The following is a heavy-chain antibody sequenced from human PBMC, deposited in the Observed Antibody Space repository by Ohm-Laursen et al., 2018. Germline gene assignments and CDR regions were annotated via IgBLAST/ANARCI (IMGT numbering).Heavy chain of an antibody. V-gene: IGHV4-59*01. CDR3: ARDRPTAITGFDY. CDR1: GGSISNYY. D-gene: IGHD2-21*02. J-gene: IGHJ4*02. CDR2: IYYSGST. Sequence: SETLSLTCTVSGGSISNYYWNWIRQPPGKGLEWIGYIYYSGSTNYNPSLKSRVTISIDTSKNQFSLKLSSVTAADTAVYYCARDRPTAITGFDYWGQGTLVTVSS.